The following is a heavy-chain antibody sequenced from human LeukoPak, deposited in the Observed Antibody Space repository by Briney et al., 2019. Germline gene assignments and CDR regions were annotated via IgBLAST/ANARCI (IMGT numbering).Heavy chain of an antibody. J-gene: IGHJ3*02. CDR2: ISSGSSAI. D-gene: IGHD5-24*01. Sequence: GGSLRLSCEASGFTFTTYSMTWVRQAPGKGLEWVSIISSGSSAIFSADALKGRFTISRDDAKNLLYLDMNSLRAEDTAVYYCARGRDGYNLVDALDIWGQGIMVTVSS. V-gene: IGHV3-21*01. CDR1: GFTFTTYS. CDR3: ARGRDGYNLVDALDI.